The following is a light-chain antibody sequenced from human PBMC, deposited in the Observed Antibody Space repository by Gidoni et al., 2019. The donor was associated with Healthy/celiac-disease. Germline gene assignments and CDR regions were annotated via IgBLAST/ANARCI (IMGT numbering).Light chain of an antibody. CDR1: QSISSW. CDR2: KAS. J-gene: IGKJ2*02. CDR3: QQYNSYRT. Sequence: IQMTQSPSTPSASVGDRVTITCRASQSISSWLAWYQQKPGKAPKLLIYKASSLESGVPSRFSGSRSGTEFTLTISSLQPDDFATYCCQQYNSYRTFGQGTKLEIK. V-gene: IGKV1-5*03.